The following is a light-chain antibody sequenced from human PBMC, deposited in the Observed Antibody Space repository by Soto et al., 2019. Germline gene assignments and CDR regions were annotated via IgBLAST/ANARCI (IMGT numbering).Light chain of an antibody. V-gene: IGKV3-20*01. J-gene: IGKJ1*01. Sequence: EIVLTQSPGTLSLSPGERATLSCRASQSVSSSYLAWYQQKPGQAPRLLIYGASSRATGIPDRFSGSGSGTDFTLTISRLEPEDLAVYYCQQYDSSPKTCGQGTKVEIK. CDR1: QSVSSSY. CDR3: QQYDSSPKT. CDR2: GAS.